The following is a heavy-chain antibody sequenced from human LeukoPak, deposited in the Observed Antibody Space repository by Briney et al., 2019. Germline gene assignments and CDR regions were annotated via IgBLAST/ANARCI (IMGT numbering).Heavy chain of an antibody. J-gene: IGHJ4*02. CDR2: ISYDGNNK. Sequence: GGSLRLSCAASGFTFSSYGRHWVRQAPGKGLEWVAVISYDGNNKYYADSVKRRFTISRDNSKNTLYLQMNSLRAEDTAVYYCASRGFYYDFWSAADYWGQGTLVTVSS. V-gene: IGHV3-30*03. CDR1: GFTFSSYG. CDR3: ASRGFYYDFWSAADY. D-gene: IGHD3-3*01.